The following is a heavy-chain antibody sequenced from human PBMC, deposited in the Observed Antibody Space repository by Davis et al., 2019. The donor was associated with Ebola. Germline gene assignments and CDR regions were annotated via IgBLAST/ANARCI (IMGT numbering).Heavy chain of an antibody. CDR1: GYTFTSYG. Sequence: ASVKVSCKASGYTFTSYGISWVRQAPGQGLEWMGWISAYNGNTNYAQKLQGRVTMTTDTSTSTAYMELRSLRSEDTAVYYCARLSNYYYDSSGYPGAFDIWGQGTMVTVSS. CDR2: ISAYNGNT. CDR3: ARLSNYYYDSSGYPGAFDI. J-gene: IGHJ3*02. V-gene: IGHV1-18*04. D-gene: IGHD3-22*01.